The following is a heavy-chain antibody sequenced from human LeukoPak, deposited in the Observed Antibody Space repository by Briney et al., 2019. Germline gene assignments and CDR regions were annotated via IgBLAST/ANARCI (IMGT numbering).Heavy chain of an antibody. CDR2: IHSGGST. V-gene: IGHV3-53*01. Sequence: GGSLRLSCAASGFTVSSNYMSWVRQAPGKGLEWVSVIHSGGSTYYADSVKGRFTISRDNSKNTLYLQMNSLRAEDTAVYYCARSLWSGFYYYYYMDVWGKGTTVTVSS. D-gene: IGHD3-3*01. CDR1: GFTVSSNY. J-gene: IGHJ6*03. CDR3: ARSLWSGFYYYYYMDV.